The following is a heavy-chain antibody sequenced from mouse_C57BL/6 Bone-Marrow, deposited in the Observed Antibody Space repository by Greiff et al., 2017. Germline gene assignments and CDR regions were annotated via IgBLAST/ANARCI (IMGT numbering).Heavy chain of an antibody. D-gene: IGHD1-1*01. J-gene: IGHJ2*01. V-gene: IGHV1-55*01. CDR3: ARGTTVVATDY. Sequence: QVQLQQPGAELVKPGASVKMSCTASGYTFTSYWITWVKQRPGQGLEWIGDIYPGSGSTNYNEKFKSKATLTVDTSSSTAYMQLSSLTSEDSAVYDCARGTTVVATDYWGQGTTLTVSS. CDR2: IYPGSGST. CDR1: GYTFTSYW.